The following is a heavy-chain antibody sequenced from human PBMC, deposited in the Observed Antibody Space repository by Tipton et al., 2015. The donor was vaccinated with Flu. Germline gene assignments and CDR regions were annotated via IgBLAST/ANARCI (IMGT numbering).Heavy chain of an antibody. Sequence: VQLVQSGAEVKKPGESLKISCKGSGYSFTSYWIGWVRQMPGKGLEWMGIIYPGDSDTRYSPSFQGQVTISADKSISTAYLQWSSLKASDTAMYYCAGQGRIVGGTSSLGAVDMWGQGTMVTVSS. CDR2: IYPGDSDT. J-gene: IGHJ3*02. CDR3: AGQGRIVGGTSSLGAVDM. V-gene: IGHV5-51*01. D-gene: IGHD1-26*01. CDR1: GYSFTSYW.